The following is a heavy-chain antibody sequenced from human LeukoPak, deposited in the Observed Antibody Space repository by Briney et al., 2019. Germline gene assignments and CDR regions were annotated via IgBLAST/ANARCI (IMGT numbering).Heavy chain of an antibody. D-gene: IGHD4-17*01. CDR1: GFTFTSYT. J-gene: IGHJ4*02. CDR2: ITSGSSYI. Sequence: GGFLRLSCAASGFTFTSYTMNWVRQAPGKGLEWVSSITSGSSYIYYADSVKGRFTISRGNAKISLYLQMTSLRVEDTAVYYCAKTYGHFDDWGQGTLVTVSS. CDR3: AKTYGHFDD. V-gene: IGHV3-21*01.